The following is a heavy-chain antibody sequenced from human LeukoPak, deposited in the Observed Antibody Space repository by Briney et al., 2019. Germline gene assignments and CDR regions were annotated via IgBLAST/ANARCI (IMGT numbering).Heavy chain of an antibody. V-gene: IGHV4-39*07. Sequence: PSETLSLTCTVSGGSISSSSYYWGWIRQPPGKGLEWIGSIYYRGRTDYNPSLKSRVTISVDKSKNQFSLKLTSVTAADTAVYYCARDGEYSSPPSWGQGTLVIVSS. D-gene: IGHD6-6*01. CDR2: IYYRGRT. CDR1: GGSISSSSYY. CDR3: ARDGEYSSPPS. J-gene: IGHJ5*02.